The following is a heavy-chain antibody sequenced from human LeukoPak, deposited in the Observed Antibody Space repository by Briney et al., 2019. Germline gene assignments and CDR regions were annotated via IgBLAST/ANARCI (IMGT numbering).Heavy chain of an antibody. CDR1: GFTFSSYS. Sequence: GGSLRLSCAASGFTFSSYSMNWVRQAPGKGLEWVSSISSSSSYIYYADSVKGRFTISRDNAKNSLYLQMNSLRAEDTAVYYCARVYCSSTSCLLDYWGQGTLVTVSS. V-gene: IGHV3-21*01. J-gene: IGHJ4*02. CDR2: ISSSSSYI. CDR3: ARVYCSSTSCLLDY. D-gene: IGHD2-2*01.